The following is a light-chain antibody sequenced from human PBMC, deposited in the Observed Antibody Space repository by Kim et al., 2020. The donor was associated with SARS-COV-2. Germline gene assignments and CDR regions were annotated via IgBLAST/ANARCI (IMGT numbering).Light chain of an antibody. CDR2: REN. CDR1: NIGRKN. J-gene: IGLJ1*01. Sequence: ISWGGSNIGRKNVQWYQQKPGRAPVLVIYRENYRPSGIPERVSGSNSGNPATLTISRAQAGDEADYYCHIWDSRSYVFGTGTKVTVL. V-gene: IGLV3-9*01. CDR3: HIWDSRSYV.